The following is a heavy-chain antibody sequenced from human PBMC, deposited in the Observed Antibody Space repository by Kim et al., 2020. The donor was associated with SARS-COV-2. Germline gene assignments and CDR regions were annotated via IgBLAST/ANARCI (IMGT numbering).Heavy chain of an antibody. J-gene: IGHJ6*02. V-gene: IGHV3-30*18. CDR2: ISYDGSNK. D-gene: IGHD6-19*01. CDR1: GFTFSSYG. Sequence: GGSLRLSCAASGFTFSSYGMHWVRQAPGKGLEWVAVISYDGSNKYYADSVKGRFTISRDNSKNTLYLQMNSLRAEDTAVYYCAKRAVAGTGYYYYGMDVWGQGTTVTVSS. CDR3: AKRAVAGTGYYYYGMDV.